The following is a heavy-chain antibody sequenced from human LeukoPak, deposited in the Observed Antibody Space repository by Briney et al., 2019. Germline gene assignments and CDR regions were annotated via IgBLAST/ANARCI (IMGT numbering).Heavy chain of an antibody. CDR3: ARNGWYSVDY. Sequence: PSETLSLTCAVSGGSFTGSFSTYYWIWLCQSPGNGLEWIGEINHSGSTTYNPSLKSRVTISIDTSKNHFSLKLSSVTAADTAIYYCARNGWYSVDYWGQGTQVIVSS. D-gene: IGHD6-19*01. CDR1: GGSFTGSFSTYY. CDR2: INHSGST. V-gene: IGHV4-34*01. J-gene: IGHJ4*02.